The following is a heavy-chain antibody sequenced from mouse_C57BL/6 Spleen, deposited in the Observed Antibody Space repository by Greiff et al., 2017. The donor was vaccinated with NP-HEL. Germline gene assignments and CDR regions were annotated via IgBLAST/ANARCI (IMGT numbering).Heavy chain of an antibody. CDR1: GYTFTDYE. D-gene: IGHD1-1*01. Sequence: VKLVESGAELVRPGASVTLSCKASGYTFTDYEMHWVKQTPVHGLEWIGAIDPETGGTAYNQKFKGKAILTADKSSSTAYMELRSLTSEDSAVYYCTRKDYGSRGGYFDYWGQGTTLTVSS. CDR2: IDPETGGT. J-gene: IGHJ2*01. CDR3: TRKDYGSRGGYFDY. V-gene: IGHV1-15*01.